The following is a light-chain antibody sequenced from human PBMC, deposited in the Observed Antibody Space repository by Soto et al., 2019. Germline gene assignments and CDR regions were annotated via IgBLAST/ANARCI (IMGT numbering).Light chain of an antibody. Sequence: QAVVTQPPSASGTPGQRVTISCSGSTSNIGSTSNIGSEYVYWYQQLPGTAPKLLIYSTNQRPSGVPDRISGSKSGTSATLAISGLRFEDEADYYCAVWDDSLSGWVFGGGTKLTVL. V-gene: IGLV1-47*02. CDR2: STN. CDR1: TSNIGSTSNIGSEY. J-gene: IGLJ3*02. CDR3: AVWDDSLSGWV.